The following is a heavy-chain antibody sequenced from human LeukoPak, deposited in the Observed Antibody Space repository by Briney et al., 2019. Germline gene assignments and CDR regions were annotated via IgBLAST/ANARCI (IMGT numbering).Heavy chain of an antibody. CDR2: INTNTGNP. D-gene: IGHD3-9*01. CDR3: ARDAYDILTGYYYYYYMDV. Sequence: ASVKVSCKASGYTFTTYAMNWVRQAPGQGLEWMGWINTNTGNPAYAQGFTGRFVFSLDTSVSTAYLQISSLKADDTAVYYCARDAYDILTGYYYYYYMDVWGKGTTVTVSS. CDR1: GYTFTTYA. V-gene: IGHV7-4-1*02. J-gene: IGHJ6*03.